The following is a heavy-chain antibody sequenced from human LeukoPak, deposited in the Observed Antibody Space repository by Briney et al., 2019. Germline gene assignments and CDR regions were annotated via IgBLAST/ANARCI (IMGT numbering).Heavy chain of an antibody. D-gene: IGHD5-18*01. CDR3: AREPAGYYYFDY. V-gene: IGHV4-61*02. CDR2: TYTSGST. J-gene: IGHJ4*02. Sequence: SETLSLTCTVSGGSISSGSYYWSWIRQPAGKGLEWIGRTYTSGSTNYNPSLKSRVTISVDTSKNQFSLKLSSVTAADTAVYYCAREPAGYYYFDYWGQGTLVTVSS. CDR1: GGSISSGSYY.